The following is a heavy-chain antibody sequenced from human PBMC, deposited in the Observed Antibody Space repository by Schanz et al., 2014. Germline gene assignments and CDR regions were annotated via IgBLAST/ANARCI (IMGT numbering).Heavy chain of an antibody. Sequence: LVESGGGVVQPGRSLRLSCAASGFTFSSYGMHWVRQVPGKGLEWVAVVCYDGSKKYYADSVKGRFTTSRDNSKNTMYLQMNSLRAEDTAVYYCARVGDTTMVRYYYYYGVDVWGQGTTVTVSS. CDR1: GFTFSSYG. J-gene: IGHJ6*02. V-gene: IGHV3-33*01. CDR2: VCYDGSKK. CDR3: ARVGDTTMVRYYYYYGVDV. D-gene: IGHD5-18*01.